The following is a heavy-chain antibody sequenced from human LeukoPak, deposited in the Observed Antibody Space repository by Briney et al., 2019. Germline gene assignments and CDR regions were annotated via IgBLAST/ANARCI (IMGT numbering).Heavy chain of an antibody. D-gene: IGHD6-19*01. Sequence: PGGSLRLSCAASGFTFSTYSMNWVRQAPGKELEWVSYISSGSSTIYYADSVKGRFTISRDNAKNSLYLQMNSLRAEDTAVYYCARDPAGAGIYYDYWGQGTLVTVSS. CDR1: GFTFSTYS. J-gene: IGHJ4*02. CDR2: ISSGSSTI. CDR3: ARDPAGAGIYYDY. V-gene: IGHV3-48*01.